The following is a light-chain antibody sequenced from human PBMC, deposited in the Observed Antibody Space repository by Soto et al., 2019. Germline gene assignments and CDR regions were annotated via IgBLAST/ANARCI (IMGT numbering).Light chain of an antibody. J-gene: IGLJ2*01. V-gene: IGLV2-23*01. CDR3: CSYAGSSTLV. Sequence: QSVLTQPASVPGSPGQSITISCTGTSSDVGSYNLVSWYQQHPGKAPKLMIYEGSKRPSGVSNRFSGSKSGNTASLTISGLQAEDEADYYCCSYAGSSTLVFGGGTKLTVL. CDR1: SSDVGSYNL. CDR2: EGS.